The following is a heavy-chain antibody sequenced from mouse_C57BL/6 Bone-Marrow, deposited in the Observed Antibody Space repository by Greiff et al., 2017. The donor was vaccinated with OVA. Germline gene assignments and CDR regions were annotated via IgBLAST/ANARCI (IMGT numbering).Heavy chain of an antibody. J-gene: IGHJ4*01. CDR2: ISNLAFSI. Sequence: EVKLVESGGGLVQPGGSLKLSCAASGFTFSDYGMAWVRQAPRKGLEWVAFISNLAFSIYYADTVTGRFTISRENAKNTLYLELSSLRSEDTAMYYCAGATHYAMEYWGQGTSVTVSS. V-gene: IGHV5-15*04. CDR1: GFTFSDYG. CDR3: AGATHYAMEY. D-gene: IGHD3-1*01.